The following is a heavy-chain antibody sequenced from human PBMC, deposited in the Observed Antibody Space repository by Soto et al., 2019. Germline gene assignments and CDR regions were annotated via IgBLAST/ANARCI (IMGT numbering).Heavy chain of an antibody. J-gene: IGHJ4*02. D-gene: IGHD3-3*01. V-gene: IGHV1-3*01. CDR1: GYTFTSYA. CDR2: INAGNGNT. CDR3: AGDPPSITIFGVVPNYYLDY. Sequence: ASVKVSCKASGYTFTSYAMHWVRQAPGQRLEWMGWINAGNGNTKYSQRFQGRVTITRETSSSTAYMELSSLRSEDTAVYYCAGDPPSITIFGVVPNYYLDYGGQGTWVTVPS.